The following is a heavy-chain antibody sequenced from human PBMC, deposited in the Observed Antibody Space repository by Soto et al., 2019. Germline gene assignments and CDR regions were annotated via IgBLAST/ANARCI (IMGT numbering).Heavy chain of an antibody. CDR1: GFTFSSYG. V-gene: IGHV3-30*03. J-gene: IGHJ3*02. Sequence: QVQLVESGGGVVQPGRSLRLSCVASGFTFSSYGMHWVRQAPGKGLEWVAVISYDGSNKYYADSVKGRFTISGDNSNNTLYLQMNSLRAEDTAVYDWARASEDAFDIWGRGTMVTVSS. CDR3: ARASEDAFDI. CDR2: ISYDGSNK.